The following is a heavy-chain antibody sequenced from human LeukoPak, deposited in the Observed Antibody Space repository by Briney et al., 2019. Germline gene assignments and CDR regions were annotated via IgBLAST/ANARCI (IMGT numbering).Heavy chain of an antibody. CDR2: IYYSGST. CDR3: AGEDGRNDGYYYYYMDV. V-gene: IGHV4-30-4*08. J-gene: IGHJ6*03. D-gene: IGHD1-1*01. CDR1: GGSISSGDYY. Sequence: SQTLSLTCTVSGGSISSGDYYWSWIRQPPGKGLEWIGYIYYSGSTYYNPSLKSRVTISVDTSKNQFSLKLSSVTAADTAVYYCAGEDGRNDGYYYYYMDVWGKGTTVTVSS.